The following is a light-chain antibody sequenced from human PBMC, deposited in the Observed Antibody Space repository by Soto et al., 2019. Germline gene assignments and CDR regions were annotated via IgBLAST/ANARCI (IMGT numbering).Light chain of an antibody. CDR2: AAS. CDR3: QQYGSSPWT. CDR1: QNIRSNY. V-gene: IGKV3-20*01. J-gene: IGKJ1*01. Sequence: EIVLTQSPGTLSLSPGERGTLSCRASQNIRSNYLAWYQQKPGQAPRLLIYAASSRATGIPDRFSGSGSGTDFTITISRLEPEDFAVYYCQQYGSSPWTFGQGTKVEIK.